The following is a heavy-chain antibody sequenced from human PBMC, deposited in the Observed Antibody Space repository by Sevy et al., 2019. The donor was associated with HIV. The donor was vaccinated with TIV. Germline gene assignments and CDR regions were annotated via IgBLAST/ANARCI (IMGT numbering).Heavy chain of an antibody. CDR3: TTEYPSGPLDY. J-gene: IGHJ4*02. CDR2: IESKTDGGTT. V-gene: IGHV3-15*04. Sequence: GGSLRLSCTASGFTFSNAWMTWVRQAPGKGLEWVGRIESKTDGGTTDYPAPVKGRFTISRDDSKNTLYLQMSSLKTEDTAVYFCTTEYPSGPLDYWGQGTLVTVSS. CDR1: GFTFSNAW.